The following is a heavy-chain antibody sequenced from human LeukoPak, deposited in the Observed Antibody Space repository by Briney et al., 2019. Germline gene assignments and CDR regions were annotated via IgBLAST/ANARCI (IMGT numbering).Heavy chain of an antibody. CDR1: GFTFSSYS. J-gene: IGHJ4*02. D-gene: IGHD6-13*01. CDR3: ARGGGSSSWYQLDY. CDR2: ISSSSSYI. Sequence: GGSLRLSCAASGFTFSSYSMNWVRQAPGEGLEWVSSISSSSSYIYYADSVKGRFTISRDNAKNSLYLQMNSLRAGDTAVYYCARGGGSSSWYQLDYWGQGTLVTVSS. V-gene: IGHV3-21*01.